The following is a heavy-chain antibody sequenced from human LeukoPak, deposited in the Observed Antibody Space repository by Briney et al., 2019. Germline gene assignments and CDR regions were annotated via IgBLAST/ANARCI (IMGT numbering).Heavy chain of an antibody. J-gene: IGHJ6*02. CDR1: GGSISSGGYS. Sequence: PSETRSLTCAVSGGSISSGGYSWSWIRQPPGKGLEWIGYIYHSGSTYYNPSLKSRVTISVDRSKNQFSLKLSSVTAADTAVYYCARGGPRITIFGVARYYGMDVWGQGTTVTVSS. V-gene: IGHV4-30-2*01. CDR3: ARGGPRITIFGVARYYGMDV. D-gene: IGHD3-3*01. CDR2: IYHSGST.